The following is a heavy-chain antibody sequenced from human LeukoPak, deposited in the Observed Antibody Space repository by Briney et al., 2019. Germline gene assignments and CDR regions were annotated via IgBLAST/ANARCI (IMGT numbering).Heavy chain of an antibody. CDR2: IYYSGST. CDR1: GGSISSYY. Sequence: SETLSLTCTVSGGSISSYYWSWIRQPPGKGLEWIGYIYYSGSTNYNPSLKSRVTISVDTSKNQFSLKLSSVTAADTAVYYCARHVSSGTTDNNWFDPWGQGTLVTVSS. V-gene: IGHV4-59*08. D-gene: IGHD3-22*01. J-gene: IGHJ5*02. CDR3: ARHVSSGTTDNNWFDP.